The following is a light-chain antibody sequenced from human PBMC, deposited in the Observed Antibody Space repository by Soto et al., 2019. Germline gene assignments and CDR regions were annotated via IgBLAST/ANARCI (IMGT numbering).Light chain of an antibody. V-gene: IGLV2-14*01. Sequence: QSALTQPASVSGSPGQSITDSCTGTSSDVGGYNYVSWYQQHPDKAPKLMIYEVTNRPSWVSDRFSGSKSGNTASLTISGLQAEDEADYYCSSYTSSNTLFVFGTATKVTVL. CDR3: SSYTSSNTLFV. CDR1: SSDVGGYNY. J-gene: IGLJ1*01. CDR2: EVT.